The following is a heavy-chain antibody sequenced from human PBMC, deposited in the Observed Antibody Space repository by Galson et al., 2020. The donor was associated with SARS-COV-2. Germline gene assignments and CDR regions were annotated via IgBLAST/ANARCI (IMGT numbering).Heavy chain of an antibody. D-gene: IGHD6-19*01. CDR2: ISADGSYI. V-gene: IGHV3-74*01. CDR3: TRDFQGLGV. Sequence: GGSLRLSCVASGFTFSKYRMHWVRHAAGKGLVWVSLISADGSYINYADSVKGRFTISRDNAKNTVYLQMNSLRAEDTAEYYCTRDFQGLGVWGKGNTVIISS. J-gene: IGHJ6*04. CDR1: GFTFSKYR.